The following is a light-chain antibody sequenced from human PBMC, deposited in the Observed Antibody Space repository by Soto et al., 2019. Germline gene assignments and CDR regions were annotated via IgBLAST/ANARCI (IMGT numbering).Light chain of an antibody. CDR1: QGISSN. V-gene: IGKV1-8*01. J-gene: IGKJ2*01. CDR2: AAS. CDR3: QQFYSYPPT. Sequence: AIRMTQSPSSFSASTGDRVTITCRASQGISSNLAWYQQKPGKAPKLLIYAASTLQSGVPSRFSSSGSGQDFTITIRYLQSEDFATYYCQQFYSYPPTFGQWPKLEIK.